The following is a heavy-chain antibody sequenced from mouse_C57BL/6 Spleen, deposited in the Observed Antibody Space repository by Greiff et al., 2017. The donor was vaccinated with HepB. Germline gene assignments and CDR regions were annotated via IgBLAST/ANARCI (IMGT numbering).Heavy chain of an antibody. Sequence: VQLQQPGAELVKPGASVKLSCKASGYTFTSYWMHWVKQRPGQGLEWIGVIDPSDSYTNYNQKFKGKATLTVDTSSSTAYMQLSSLTSEDSAVYYCARPFYYDYPAWFAYWGQGTLVTVSA. V-gene: IGHV1-69*02. CDR1: GYTFTSYW. D-gene: IGHD2-4*01. CDR2: IDPSDSYT. CDR3: ARPFYYDYPAWFAY. J-gene: IGHJ3*01.